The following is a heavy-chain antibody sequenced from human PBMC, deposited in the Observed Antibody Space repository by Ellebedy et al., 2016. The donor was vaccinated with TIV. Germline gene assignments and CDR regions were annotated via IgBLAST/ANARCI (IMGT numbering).Heavy chain of an antibody. V-gene: IGHV3-30-3*01. Sequence: GESLKISCAASGFTFSSYAMHWVRQAPGKGQEWVAVISYDGSNKYYADSVKGRFTISRDNSKNTLYLQMNSLRAEDTAVYYCARDGGYCSGCSCKHKDRGFDYWGQGTLVTVSS. D-gene: IGHD2-15*01. CDR1: GFTFSSYA. J-gene: IGHJ4*02. CDR3: ARDGGYCSGCSCKHKDRGFDY. CDR2: ISYDGSNK.